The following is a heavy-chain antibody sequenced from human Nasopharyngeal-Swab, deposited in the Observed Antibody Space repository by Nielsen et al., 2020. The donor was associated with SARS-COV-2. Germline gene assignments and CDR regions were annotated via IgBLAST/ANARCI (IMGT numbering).Heavy chain of an antibody. Sequence: GESLKISCAASGFTFSSYSMNWVRQAPGMGLEWVSVIHSDGTSTKYADSVKGRFTISRDNSKDTLYLRMNSLRAEDTAVYYCAKDLPEGWNSYLWYFDLWGRGTLVTVSS. CDR3: AKDLPEGWNSYLWYFDL. D-gene: IGHD1-1*01. CDR2: IHSDGTST. CDR1: GFTFSSYS. V-gene: IGHV3-23*03. J-gene: IGHJ2*01.